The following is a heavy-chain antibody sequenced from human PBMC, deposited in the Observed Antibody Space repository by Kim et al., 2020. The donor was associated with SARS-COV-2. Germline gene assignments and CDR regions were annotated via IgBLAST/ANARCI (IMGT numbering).Heavy chain of an antibody. CDR1: GFTFSSYS. Sequence: GGSLRLSCAASGFTFSSYSMNWVRQAPGKGLEWVSYISSSSSTIYYADSVKGRFTISRDNAKNSLYLQMNSLRDEDTAVYYCARVPTTPWQWLSGIFDYWGQGTLVTVSS. V-gene: IGHV3-48*02. CDR3: ARVPTTPWQWLSGIFDY. J-gene: IGHJ4*02. D-gene: IGHD6-19*01. CDR2: ISSSSSTI.